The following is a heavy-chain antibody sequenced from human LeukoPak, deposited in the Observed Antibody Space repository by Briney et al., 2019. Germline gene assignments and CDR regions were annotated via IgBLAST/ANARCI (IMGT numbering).Heavy chain of an antibody. CDR3: AKVRGVGTHIWLLPWDL. CDR2: ISVGGGGT. Sequence: GRSLRLSCAASGFTFHTYAMAWVSQTPRKGLEWVSSISVGGGGTYYAHSVKGRFTNSRDNGNNTLYLQMNGLTAADTAFYYCAKVRGVGTHIWLLPWDLWGQGTLVTVSS. D-gene: IGHD3-10*01. V-gene: IGHV3-23*01. J-gene: IGHJ1*01. CDR1: GFTFHTYA.